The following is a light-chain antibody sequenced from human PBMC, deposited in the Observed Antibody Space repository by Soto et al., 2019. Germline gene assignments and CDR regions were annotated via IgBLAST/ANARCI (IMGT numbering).Light chain of an antibody. CDR2: EVS. V-gene: IGKV2D-29*01. CDR1: QSLLHRDGMTS. J-gene: IGKJ2*01. CDR3: MQSIQDPYT. Sequence: DILMTQTPLSLSVTPGQPASISCKSSQSLLHRDGMTSCSWYLQKAGQPPHLLIYEVSNRFSGVSDRFSGCGSGTDFTLKISRVEAEDVGVYYCMQSIQDPYTFGQGTKLEIK.